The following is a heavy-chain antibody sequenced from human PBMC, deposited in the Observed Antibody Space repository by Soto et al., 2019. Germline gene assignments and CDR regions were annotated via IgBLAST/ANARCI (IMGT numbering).Heavy chain of an antibody. D-gene: IGHD2-2*01. CDR2: IIDNGGST. CDR3: AKGIVPAAKTSPTDY. CDR1: GFSFSDYA. J-gene: IGHJ4*02. Sequence: GSVRLSCAASGFSFSDYAMTWVRQAPGKGLEWVSTIIDNGGSTYYADSVKGRFTISRDNSKKTLYLQMNSLRAEDTAVYHCAKGIVPAAKTSPTDYWGQGTLVTVSS. V-gene: IGHV3-23*01.